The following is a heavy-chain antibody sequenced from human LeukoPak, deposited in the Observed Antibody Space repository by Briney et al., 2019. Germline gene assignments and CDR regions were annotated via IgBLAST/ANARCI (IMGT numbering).Heavy chain of an antibody. V-gene: IGHV4-39*01. Sequence: PSETLSLTCTVSRGSISSGAFYGGWIRQSPGKGLQWIGSVYYSGSTHYNPSLKSRVTISVDTSKNQFSLKLSSVTAADTAVYFCASELYCSGGGRAKCNWFDPWGQGIVVTVSS. D-gene: IGHD2-15*01. CDR3: ASELYCSGGGRAKCNWFDP. CDR2: VYYSGST. J-gene: IGHJ5*02. CDR1: RGSISSGAFY.